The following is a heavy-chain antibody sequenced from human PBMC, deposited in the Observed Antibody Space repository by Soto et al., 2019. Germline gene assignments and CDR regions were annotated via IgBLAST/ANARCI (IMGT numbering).Heavy chain of an antibody. CDR1: GFTFSSYV. V-gene: IGHV3-23*01. Sequence: EVQLLESGGGLVQPGGSLRLSCAASGFTFSSYVMSWVRQAPGRGLEWVSGTTSSGGSTYYAESGTGRFTISRDNSKNTLYLQLNSLRADETALYFSAKDLREEHDSCGYIDSWGQGTLVTVSS. J-gene: IGHJ4*02. CDR2: TTSSGGST. CDR3: AKDLREEHDSCGYIDS. D-gene: IGHD3-22*01.